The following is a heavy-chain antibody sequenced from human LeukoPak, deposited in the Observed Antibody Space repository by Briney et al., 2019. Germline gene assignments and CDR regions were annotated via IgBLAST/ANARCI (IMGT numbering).Heavy chain of an antibody. Sequence: GASVKVSCKVSGYTLTELSMHWVRQAPGKGLEWMGGFDPEDGETIYAQKFQGRVTMTEDTSTDTAYMELSSPRSEDTAVYYCATDGNGRRYAFDIWGQGIMVTVSS. D-gene: IGHD1-26*01. J-gene: IGHJ3*02. CDR2: FDPEDGET. CDR1: GYTLTELS. V-gene: IGHV1-24*01. CDR3: ATDGNGRRYAFDI.